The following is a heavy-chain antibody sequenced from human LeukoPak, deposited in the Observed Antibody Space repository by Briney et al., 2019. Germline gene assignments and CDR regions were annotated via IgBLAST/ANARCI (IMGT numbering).Heavy chain of an antibody. CDR3: ARRNDFDI. J-gene: IGHJ3*02. CDR1: VDSVSSDSYY. CDR2: IYYSGTT. V-gene: IGHV4-61*01. Sequence: TLSLTCTVSVDSVSSDSYYGRWLRQPPGKGLEWIGYIYYSGTTKQNPSLKSRVTLSVDTSKNQLYLKLNSVTAADTAVYYCARRNDFDIWGQGTMVTVSS.